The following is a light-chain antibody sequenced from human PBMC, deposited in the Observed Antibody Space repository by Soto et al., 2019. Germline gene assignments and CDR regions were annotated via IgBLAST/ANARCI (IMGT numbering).Light chain of an antibody. CDR1: QSISTW. CDR3: QQYDDYPWT. CDR2: RAS. J-gene: IGKJ1*01. Sequence: DIQMTQSPSSLSASVGDRVTITFRASQSISTWLAWFQQKPGKAPKLLIYRASSLESGAPSRFSGTGSGTEFTLTISSLQPDDFATYYCQQYDDYPWTFGQGTKVDIK. V-gene: IGKV1-5*03.